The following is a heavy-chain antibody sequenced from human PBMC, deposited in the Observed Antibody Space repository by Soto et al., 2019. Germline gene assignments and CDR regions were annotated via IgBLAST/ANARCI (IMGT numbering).Heavy chain of an antibody. J-gene: IGHJ1*01. Sequence: GESLKISCKGSGYSFTSYWIGWVRQMPGKGLEWMGIIYPGDSDTRYSPSFQGQVTISADKSISTAYLQWSSLKASDTAMYYCARGGQQWPKDSEYFQHWGQGTLVTVSS. V-gene: IGHV5-51*01. D-gene: IGHD6-19*01. CDR2: IYPGDSDT. CDR1: GYSFTSYW. CDR3: ARGGQQWPKDSEYFQH.